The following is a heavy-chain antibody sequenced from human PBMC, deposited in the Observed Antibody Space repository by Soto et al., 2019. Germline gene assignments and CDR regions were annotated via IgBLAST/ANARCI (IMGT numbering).Heavy chain of an antibody. J-gene: IGHJ4*02. CDR3: AREYSSGWVISDY. V-gene: IGHV3-23*01. Sequence: PGGSLRLSCAASGFTFSSYAMSWVRQAPGKGLEWVSAFSGSGGSTYYADSVKGRFTISRDNSKNTLYLQMNSLRAEDTAVYYCAREYSSGWVISDYWGQGTLVTVSS. CDR2: FSGSGGST. D-gene: IGHD6-19*01. CDR1: GFTFSSYA.